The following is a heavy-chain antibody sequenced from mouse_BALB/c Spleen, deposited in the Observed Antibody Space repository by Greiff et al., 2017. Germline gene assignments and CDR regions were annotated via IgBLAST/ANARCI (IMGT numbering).Heavy chain of an antibody. J-gene: IGHJ3*01. CDR3: ARYRGDDSPWFAY. Sequence: EVQLVESGPSLVKPSQTLSLTCSVTGDSITSGYWNWIRKFPGNKLEYMGYISYSGSTYYNPSLKSRISITRDTSKNQYYLQLNSVTTEDTATYYCARYRGDDSPWFAYWGQGTLVTVSA. CDR1: GDSITSGY. V-gene: IGHV3-8*02. CDR2: ISYSGST. D-gene: IGHD2-4*01.